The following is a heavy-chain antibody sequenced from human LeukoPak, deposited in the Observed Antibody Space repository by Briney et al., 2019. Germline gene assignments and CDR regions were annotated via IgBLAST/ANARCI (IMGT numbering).Heavy chain of an antibody. V-gene: IGHV1-18*01. D-gene: IGHD3-10*01. CDR3: ARGADTGTYGSGSYKISGWFDP. CDR1: GYTFTSYG. J-gene: IGHJ5*02. CDR2: ISAYNGNT. Sequence: ASVKVSCKASGYTFTSYGISWVRQAPGQGLEWMGWISAYNGNTNYAQKLQGRVTMTTDTSTSTAYMELRSLRSDDTAVYYCARGADTGTYGSGSYKISGWFDPWGQGTLVTVSS.